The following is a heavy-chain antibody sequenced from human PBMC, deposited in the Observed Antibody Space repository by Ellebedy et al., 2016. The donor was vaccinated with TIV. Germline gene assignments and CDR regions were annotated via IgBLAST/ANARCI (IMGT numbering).Heavy chain of an antibody. CDR3: ARHDPRYYESSGFYYGGWFDP. J-gene: IGHJ5*02. Sequence: PSETLSLTCTVSGGSLSSYFWSWIRQPPGKGLEWIGYIDYSGNTNYNPSLQIRVTVSVDTSKNQFALKLSSVTAADTAVYFCARHDPRYYESSGFYYGGWFDPWGQGTLVTVSS. V-gene: IGHV4-59*08. D-gene: IGHD3-22*01. CDR2: IDYSGNT. CDR1: GGSLSSYF.